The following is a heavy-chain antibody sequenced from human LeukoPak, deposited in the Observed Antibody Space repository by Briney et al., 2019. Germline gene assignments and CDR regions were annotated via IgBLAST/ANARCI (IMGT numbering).Heavy chain of an antibody. V-gene: IGHV4-34*01. D-gene: IGHD2-2*01. CDR1: GGSFSGFH. Sequence: SETLSLTCAVYGGSFSGFHWSWIRQPPGKGLEWIGEINHSGSTNYNPSLKSRVTISVDRSKNQFALKLSSVTAADTAVYYCARGGGCSSTSCYYVGYWGQGTLVTVSS. J-gene: IGHJ4*02. CDR2: INHSGST. CDR3: ARGGGCSSTSCYYVGY.